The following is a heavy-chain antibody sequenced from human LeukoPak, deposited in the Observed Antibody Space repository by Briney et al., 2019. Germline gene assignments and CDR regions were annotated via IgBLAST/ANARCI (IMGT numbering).Heavy chain of an antibody. Sequence: PGGSLRLSCAASGSIFSRLSMNWLRQSPGKRLGWVSSISSASNYNSYADSVKGRFTISRDNSKNTLYLQMNSLRAEDTAVYYCAKGHFKDSSGYYPYYFDYWGQGTLVTVSS. CDR3: AKGHFKDSSGYYPYYFDY. CDR1: GSIFSRLS. J-gene: IGHJ4*02. D-gene: IGHD3-22*01. V-gene: IGHV3-21*04. CDR2: ISSASNYN.